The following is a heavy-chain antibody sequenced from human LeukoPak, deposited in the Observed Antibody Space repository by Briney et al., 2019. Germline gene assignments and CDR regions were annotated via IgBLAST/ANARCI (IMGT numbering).Heavy chain of an antibody. CDR1: GFTFSTYW. CDR3: ARSAAIAAAGNFDY. V-gene: IGHV3-7*01. D-gene: IGHD6-13*01. CDR2: MKGDGSEI. Sequence: GGSLRLSCAASGFTFSTYWMTWVRQAPGKGLEWVANMKGDGSEIHYVDSVKGRFTISRDNAKNTLYLQMNSLRAEDTAVYYCARSAAIAAAGNFDYWGQGTLVTVSS. J-gene: IGHJ4*02.